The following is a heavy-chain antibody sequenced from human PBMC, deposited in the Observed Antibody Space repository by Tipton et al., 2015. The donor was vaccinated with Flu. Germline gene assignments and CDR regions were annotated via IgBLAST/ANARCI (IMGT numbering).Heavy chain of an antibody. CDR3: AATTFWTII. V-gene: IGHV4-30-4*01. CDR1: GGSITDGGQY. J-gene: IGHJ6*02. D-gene: IGHD2/OR15-2a*01. CDR2: IYSSGRS. Sequence: TLSLTCTVSGGSITDGGQYWSWIRQPPGKGLEWIGFIYSSGRSYSNPSLNSRVDISLDAAQSQFSLSLRSVTAADTAVYYCAATTFWTIIWGQGTTVTVSS.